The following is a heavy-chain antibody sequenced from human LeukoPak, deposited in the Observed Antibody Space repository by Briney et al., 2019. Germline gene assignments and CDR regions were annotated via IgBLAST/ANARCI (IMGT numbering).Heavy chain of an antibody. CDR1: GGSISSSSYY. J-gene: IGHJ3*02. D-gene: IGHD3-3*01. Sequence: PSETLSLTCTVSGGSISSSSYYWGWIRQPPGKGLEWIGSIYYSGSTYYNPSLKSRVTISVDTSKNQFSLKLSSVTAADTAVYYCARHAYYDFWSGYYISAFDIWGQGTMVTVSS. CDR2: IYYSGST. CDR3: ARHAYYDFWSGYYISAFDI. V-gene: IGHV4-39*01.